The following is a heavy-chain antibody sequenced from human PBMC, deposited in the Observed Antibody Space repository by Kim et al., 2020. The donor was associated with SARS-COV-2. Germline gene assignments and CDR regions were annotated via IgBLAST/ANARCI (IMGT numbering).Heavy chain of an antibody. D-gene: IGHD3-16*02. Sequence: SETLSLTCAVYGGSFSGYYCSWIRQPPGKGLEWIGEINHSGSTNYNPSLKSRVTISVDTSKNQFSLKLSSVTAADTAVYYCARGEYDYVWGSYRMNWFDPWGQETLVTVSS. J-gene: IGHJ5*02. CDR1: GGSFSGYY. CDR3: ARGEYDYVWGSYRMNWFDP. CDR2: INHSGST. V-gene: IGHV4-34*01.